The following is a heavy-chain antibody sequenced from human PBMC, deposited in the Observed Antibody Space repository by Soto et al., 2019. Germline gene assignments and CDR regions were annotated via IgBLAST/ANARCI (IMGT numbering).Heavy chain of an antibody. CDR2: INPSGGST. D-gene: IGHD6-19*01. V-gene: IGHV1-46*01. CDR3: ASPVAVASTSGYYYYGMDV. CDR1: GYTFTSYY. J-gene: IGHJ6*02. Sequence: ASVKVSCKASGYTFTSYYMHWVRQAPGQGLEWMGIINPSGGSTSYAQKFQGRVTMTRDTSTSTVYMELSSLRSEDTAVYYCASPVAVASTSGYYYYGMDVWGQGTTVA.